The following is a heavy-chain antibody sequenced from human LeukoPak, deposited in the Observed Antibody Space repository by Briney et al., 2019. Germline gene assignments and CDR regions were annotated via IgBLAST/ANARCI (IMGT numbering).Heavy chain of an antibody. V-gene: IGHV4-4*02. Sequence: SETLSLTCDVSGGSISNTNWWSWVRQPPGQGLEWIGEVSLAGQTNYNPSLNGRVTMSLDESSNQLSLRLTSVTAADTAVYYCARMAGYSSFYYFQGMDLWGQGISVTVSS. J-gene: IGHJ6*02. CDR2: VSLAGQT. D-gene: IGHD6-6*01. CDR1: GGSISNTNW. CDR3: ARMAGYSSFYYFQGMDL.